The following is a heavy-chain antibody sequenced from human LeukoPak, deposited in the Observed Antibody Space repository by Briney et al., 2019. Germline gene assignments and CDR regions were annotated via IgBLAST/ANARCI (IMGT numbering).Heavy chain of an antibody. V-gene: IGHV4-61*02. D-gene: IGHD4-17*01. J-gene: IGHJ5*02. Sequence: PSQTLSLTCTVSGGSISSGSYYWSWIRQPAGKGLEWIGRIYTSGSTNYNPSLKSRVTVSVDTSKNQFSLKLSSVTAADTAVYYCARGYGDYLNWFDPWGQGTLVTVPS. CDR1: GGSISSGSYY. CDR2: IYTSGST. CDR3: ARGYGDYLNWFDP.